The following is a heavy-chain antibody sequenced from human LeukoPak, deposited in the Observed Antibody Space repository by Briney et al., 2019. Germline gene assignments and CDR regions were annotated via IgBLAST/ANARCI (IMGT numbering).Heavy chain of an antibody. CDR1: GFTFSRYA. D-gene: IGHD3-22*01. V-gene: IGHV3-64*01. Sequence: GGSLRLSCAASGFTFSRYAMHWVRQAPGKGLEYVSAISSNGGSTYYANSVKGRFTISRDNSKNTLYLQMGSLRAEDMAVYYCARTSSGSGYWSPFDYWGQGTLVTVSS. J-gene: IGHJ4*02. CDR2: ISSNGGST. CDR3: ARTSSGSGYWSPFDY.